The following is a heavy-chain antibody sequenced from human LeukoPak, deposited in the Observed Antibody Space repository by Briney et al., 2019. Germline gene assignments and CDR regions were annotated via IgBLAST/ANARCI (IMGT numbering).Heavy chain of an antibody. CDR2: IYPGDSDT. CDR3: ARGQVGATRNLDY. CDR1: GYSFTSYW. V-gene: IGHV5-51*01. J-gene: IGHJ4*02. Sequence: GESLKISCKGSGYSFTSYWIAWVRQMPGKGLEWMGIIYPGDSDTRYSLSFQGQVTISADKSISTAYLQWNSLKASDTAMYYCARGQVGATRNLDYWGQGTLVTVSS. D-gene: IGHD1-26*01.